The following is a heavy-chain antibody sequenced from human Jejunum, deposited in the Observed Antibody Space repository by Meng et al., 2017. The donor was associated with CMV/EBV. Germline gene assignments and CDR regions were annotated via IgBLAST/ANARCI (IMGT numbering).Heavy chain of an antibody. J-gene: IGHJ6*02. D-gene: IGHD2-15*01. CDR2: ISGSGGST. V-gene: IGHV3-23*01. CDR1: FSNYA. CDR3: AKATDIVVVVAAYGLDV. Sequence: FSNYAMTWVRQAPGKGLEWVSAISGSGGSTHYADSVKGRFTISRDNSNNTLYLQMNGLRAEDTAKYYCAKATDIVVVVAAYGLDVWGQGTTGTVSS.